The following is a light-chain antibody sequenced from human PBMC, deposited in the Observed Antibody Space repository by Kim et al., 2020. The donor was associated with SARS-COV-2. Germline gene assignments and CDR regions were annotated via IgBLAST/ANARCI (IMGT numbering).Light chain of an antibody. Sequence: DIQMTQSPSTLSASVGDRVTITCRASQSISSWLAWYQQKPGKAPKLLIYKTSSLESGVPSRFSGSGSGTEFTLTISRLQPDDFATYHCQQYDSYPYTFGQGTKLEI. CDR3: QQYDSYPYT. CDR1: QSISSW. CDR2: KTS. V-gene: IGKV1-5*03. J-gene: IGKJ2*01.